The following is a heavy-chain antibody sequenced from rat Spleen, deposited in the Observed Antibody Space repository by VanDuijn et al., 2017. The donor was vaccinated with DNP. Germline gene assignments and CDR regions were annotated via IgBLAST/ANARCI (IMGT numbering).Heavy chain of an antibody. V-gene: IGHV5S13*01. J-gene: IGHJ3*01. CDR2: ISTGGGNT. Sequence: EVQLVESGGGLVQPGKSLKLSCAASGSTYSNYVMAWVRQAPTKGLEWVASISTGGGNTYYRDSVKGRFTISRDNAKNTLYLQMDSLRSEDTATYYCAKDIGGPFAYWGQGTLVTVSS. CDR1: GSTYSNYV. CDR3: AKDIGGPFAY.